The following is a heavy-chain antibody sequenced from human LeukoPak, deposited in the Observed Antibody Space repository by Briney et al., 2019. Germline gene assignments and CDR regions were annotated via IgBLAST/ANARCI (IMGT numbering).Heavy chain of an antibody. J-gene: IGHJ4*02. CDR1: GFTFSTYA. D-gene: IGHD5-18*01. Sequence: GGSLRLSCAASGFTFSTYAMHWVRQAPGKGLEWVSYISSSSSTIYYADSVKGRFTISRDNAKNSLYLQMNSLRAEDTAVYYCARGGSGYTYWGQGTLVTVSS. V-gene: IGHV3-48*01. CDR2: ISSSSSTI. CDR3: ARGGSGYTY.